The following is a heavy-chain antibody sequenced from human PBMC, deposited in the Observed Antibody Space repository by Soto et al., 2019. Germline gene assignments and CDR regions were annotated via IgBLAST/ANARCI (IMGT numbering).Heavy chain of an antibody. Sequence: GGSLRLSCAASGFTFDGYAMQWVRQAPGKGLEWVSGISWNSGSIGYADSVKGRFTISRDNAKNSLYLQMNSLRAEDTALYYCAKDLRGYYSHPGDYWGQGTLVTVSS. CDR2: ISWNSGSI. J-gene: IGHJ4*02. CDR1: GFTFDGYA. CDR3: AKDLRGYYSHPGDY. D-gene: IGHD3-22*01. V-gene: IGHV3-9*01.